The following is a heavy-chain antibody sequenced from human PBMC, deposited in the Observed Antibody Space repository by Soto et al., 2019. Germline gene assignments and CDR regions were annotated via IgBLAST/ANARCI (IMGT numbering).Heavy chain of an antibody. CDR3: ERYTSAVDRTASYSAMDF. Sequence: SWIRQPPGKGLEWIGYIYYSGSTNYNPSLKSRVTISVDTSKNQFSLKLSSVTAANTAVYYCERYTSAVDRTASYSAMDFWGQGTTVPVSS. D-gene: IGHD2-15*01. CDR2: IYYSGST. V-gene: IGHV4-59*01. J-gene: IGHJ6*02.